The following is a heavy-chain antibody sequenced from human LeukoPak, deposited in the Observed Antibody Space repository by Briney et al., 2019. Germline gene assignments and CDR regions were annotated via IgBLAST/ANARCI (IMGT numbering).Heavy chain of an antibody. V-gene: IGHV1-18*01. D-gene: IGHD3-22*01. Sequence: ASVKVSCKASGYTFTSYGISWVRQAPGQGLEWMGWISAYNGNTNYAQKLQGRVTMTTDTSTSTAYMELSSLRSEDTAVYYCASSGPGYYYDSSGSFDYWGQGTLVTVSS. CDR1: GYTFTSYG. CDR3: ASSGPGYYYDSSGSFDY. J-gene: IGHJ4*02. CDR2: ISAYNGNT.